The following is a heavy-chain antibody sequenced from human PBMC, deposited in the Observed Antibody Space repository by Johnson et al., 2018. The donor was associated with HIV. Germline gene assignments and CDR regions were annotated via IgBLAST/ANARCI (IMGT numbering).Heavy chain of an antibody. CDR1: GFNVSSNY. CDR2: IYSGGST. Sequence: VLLVESGGGLVQPGGSLRLSCAASGFNVSSNYMSWVRQAPGKGLEWVSVIYSGGSTYYVASVKGRFTISRDNSKNTLYLQMNSLRAEDTAVYYCAKDPYDSSGYRRDAFDIWGQGTMVTVSS. D-gene: IGHD3-22*01. CDR3: AKDPYDSSGYRRDAFDI. V-gene: IGHV3-66*01. J-gene: IGHJ3*02.